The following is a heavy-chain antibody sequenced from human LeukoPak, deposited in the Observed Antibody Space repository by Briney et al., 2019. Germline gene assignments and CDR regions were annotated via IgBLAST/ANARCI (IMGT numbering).Heavy chain of an antibody. Sequence: GGSLRLSCAASGFTFSSYWMHWVRQAPGKGLVWVSRISNDGKIASYADSVKGRFTIARDNAQNTLYLQMDSLRDEDTAVYYCARDFHSIDLWGQGTLVTVSS. D-gene: IGHD2/OR15-2a*01. CDR3: ARDFHSIDL. V-gene: IGHV3-74*01. CDR1: GFTFSSYW. J-gene: IGHJ4*02. CDR2: ISNDGKIA.